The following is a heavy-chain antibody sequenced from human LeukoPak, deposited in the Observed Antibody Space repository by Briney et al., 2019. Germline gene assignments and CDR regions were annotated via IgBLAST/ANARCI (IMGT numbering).Heavy chain of an antibody. CDR3: ARGSNWGYLDY. D-gene: IGHD7-27*01. CDR2: MNPNSGNT. Sequence: GASVKVSCKACGCSFTSYDINWVRQATAQGLEWMGWMNPNSGNTGYAQKFQGRVTMTRITSISTAYMELSSLRSEDTAVYYCARGSNWGYLDYWGQGTLVTVSS. J-gene: IGHJ4*02. V-gene: IGHV1-8*01. CDR1: GCSFTSYD.